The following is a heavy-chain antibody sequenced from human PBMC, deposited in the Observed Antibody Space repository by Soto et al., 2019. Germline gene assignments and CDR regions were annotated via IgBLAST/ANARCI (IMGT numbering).Heavy chain of an antibody. J-gene: IGHJ4*02. CDR1: GFTVSSNY. D-gene: IGHD1-26*01. CDR3: ARDPDRSTTGVY. V-gene: IGHV3-66*01. Sequence: EVQLVESGGGLVQPGGSLRLSCAASGFTVSSNYMSWVRQAPGKGLEWVSVIYSGGSTYYADSVKGRFTISRDNSKNTLYLQMNSLRAEDTAVYYCARDPDRSTTGVYWGQGTLVTVSS. CDR2: IYSGGST.